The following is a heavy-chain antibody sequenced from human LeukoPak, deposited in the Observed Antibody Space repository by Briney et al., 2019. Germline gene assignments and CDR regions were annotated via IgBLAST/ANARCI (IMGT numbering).Heavy chain of an antibody. J-gene: IGHJ4*02. CDR2: INAGNGNT. Sequence: ASVKVSCKASGYTFTSYAMHWVRQAPGQRLEWMGWINAGNGNTKYSQKFQGRVTITRDTSASTAYMELSSLRSEDTAVYYCARSRELQRFIDYWGQGTLVTVSS. D-gene: IGHD1-26*01. V-gene: IGHV1-3*01. CDR3: ARSRELQRFIDY. CDR1: GYTFTSYA.